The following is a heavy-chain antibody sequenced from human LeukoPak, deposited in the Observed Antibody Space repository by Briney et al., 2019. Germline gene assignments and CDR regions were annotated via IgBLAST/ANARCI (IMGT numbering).Heavy chain of an antibody. V-gene: IGHV4-31*03. D-gene: IGHD3-22*01. CDR1: GGSISSGGYY. Sequence: SQTLSLTCTVSGGSISSGGYYWSWIRQHPGKGLEWIGYIYYSGSTYYNPSLKSRVTISVDTSKNQFSLKLGSVTAADTAVYYCARVRSGYYMYYFDYWGQGTLVTVSS. J-gene: IGHJ4*02. CDR3: ARVRSGYYMYYFDY. CDR2: IYYSGST.